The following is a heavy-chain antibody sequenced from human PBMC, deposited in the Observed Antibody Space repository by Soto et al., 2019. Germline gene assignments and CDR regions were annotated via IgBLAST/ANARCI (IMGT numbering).Heavy chain of an antibody. J-gene: IGHJ6*02. CDR1: GYSFTSYW. Sequence: GDSLKISFQGSGYSFTSYWIGWVRRMPGKGLEWMGIIYPGDSDTRYSPSFQGQVTISADKSISTAYLQWSSLKASDTAMYYCAIGLQNYYYGMDVWGQGTTVTVSS. CDR3: AIGLQNYYYGMDV. V-gene: IGHV5-51*01. CDR2: IYPGDSDT. D-gene: IGHD4-4*01.